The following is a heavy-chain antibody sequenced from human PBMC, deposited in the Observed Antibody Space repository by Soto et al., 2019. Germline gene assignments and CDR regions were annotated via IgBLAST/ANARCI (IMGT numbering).Heavy chain of an antibody. Sequence: SETLSLTCAVYGGSFSGYYWSWIRQPPGKGLEWIGEINHSGSTNYNPSLKSRVTISVDTSKNQFSLKLSSGTAADTAVYYCARVIFGRSDFWSGYYKSTRNNYYYYGMDVWGQGTTVTVSS. CDR3: ARVIFGRSDFWSGYYKSTRNNYYYYGMDV. CDR2: INHSGST. V-gene: IGHV4-34*01. D-gene: IGHD3-3*01. J-gene: IGHJ6*02. CDR1: GGSFSGYY.